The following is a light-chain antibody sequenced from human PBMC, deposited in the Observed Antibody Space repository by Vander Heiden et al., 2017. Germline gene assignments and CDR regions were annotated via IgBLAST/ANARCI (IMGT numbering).Light chain of an antibody. CDR2: KDS. Sequence: SYELTQPPSVSVSLGQMARITCSGEALPKKYAYWYQQKPGQFPVLVIYKDSERPSGIPERFSGSSSGTIVTLTISGVQAEDEADYYCLSADSSGTSHRVFGGGTKLTVL. V-gene: IGLV3-16*01. J-gene: IGLJ2*01. CDR1: ALPKKY. CDR3: LSADSSGTSHRV.